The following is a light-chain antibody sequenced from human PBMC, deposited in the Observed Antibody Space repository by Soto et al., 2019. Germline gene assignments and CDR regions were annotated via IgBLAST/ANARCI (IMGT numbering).Light chain of an antibody. J-gene: IGKJ2*01. Sequence: AIQMTQSPSSLSASVGDRVTITCRASQGIRDDLAWYQQRPGKAPKLLIYAASNLQSGVPSRFSGSGSGTDFTLIISSLQPEDFATYYCLQDYVYPYTFGQGTKLEIK. V-gene: IGKV1-6*01. CDR3: LQDYVYPYT. CDR2: AAS. CDR1: QGIRDD.